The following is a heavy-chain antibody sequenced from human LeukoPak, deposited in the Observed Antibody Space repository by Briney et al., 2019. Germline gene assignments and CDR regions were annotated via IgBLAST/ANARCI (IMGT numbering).Heavy chain of an antibody. CDR2: INPNSGGT. CDR1: GYTFTGYY. CDR3: ARYSVAGISELNY. V-gene: IGHV1-2*02. J-gene: IGHJ4*02. Sequence: GASVKASCKASGYTFTGYYMLWVRQAPGQGLEWWGWINPNSGGTNYAQKFQGRVTMTRDTSISTAYMELSRLRSDDTAVYYCARYSVAGISELNYWGQGTLVTVSS. D-gene: IGHD6-19*01.